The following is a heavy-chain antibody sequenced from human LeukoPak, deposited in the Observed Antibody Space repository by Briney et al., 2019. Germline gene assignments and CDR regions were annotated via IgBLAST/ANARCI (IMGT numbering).Heavy chain of an antibody. CDR3: FSSGWYHSNYFDY. CDR1: GFTFSAYS. V-gene: IGHV3-21*01. D-gene: IGHD6-19*01. Sequence: KPGGSLRLSCAASGFTFSAYSINWVRQAPGRGLEWVSSISSSGTYIYYADSVKGRFTISRDNAKNSLSLQMNSLRAEDTAVYYCFSSGWYHSNYFDYWGQGTLVTVSS. J-gene: IGHJ4*02. CDR2: ISSSGTYI.